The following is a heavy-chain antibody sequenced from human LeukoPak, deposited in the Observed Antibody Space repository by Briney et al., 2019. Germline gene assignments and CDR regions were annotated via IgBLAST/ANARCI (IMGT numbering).Heavy chain of an antibody. CDR3: ARVPDYHYYHMDV. V-gene: IGHV4-39*01. CDR2: VYYSGST. Sequence: PSETLSLTCTVSGGSISSRSYYWGWIRQPPGKGLEWIGSVYYSGSTYYNPSLKSRVTISVDTSKNQFSLRLSSVTAADTAVYYCARVPDYHYYHMDVWGKGTTVTISS. CDR1: GGSISSRSYY. J-gene: IGHJ6*03.